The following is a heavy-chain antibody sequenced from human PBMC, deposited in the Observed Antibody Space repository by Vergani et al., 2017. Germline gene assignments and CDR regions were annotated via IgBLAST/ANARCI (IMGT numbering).Heavy chain of an antibody. J-gene: IGHJ6*02. CDR3: AGSAADYYYGMDV. Sequence: RLVQSGGGLAHPGGSLRLSCAASGLPVSGFAFNTYAMIWVRKAPGKGLECVSYISSSSSTIYYADSVKGGFTISRDNAKNLRYLQMNILRAEDTAVYYCAGSAADYYYGMDVWGQGTTVTVSS. CDR2: ISSSSSTI. CDR1: GLPVSGFAFNTYA. D-gene: IGHD6-25*01. V-gene: IGHV3-48*01.